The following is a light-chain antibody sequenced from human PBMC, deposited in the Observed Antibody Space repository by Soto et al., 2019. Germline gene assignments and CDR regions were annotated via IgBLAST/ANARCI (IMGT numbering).Light chain of an antibody. CDR3: QQYNNWPPYT. CDR2: GAY. Sequence: EIVLTHSPATISVSPWERATLSFSASQSVSTNLAWYQQKPGQPPRLLLYGAYTRATDIPARFSGSGSGTEFTLTIIGLQSEDFAVYYCQQYNNWPPYTFGQGTRLEI. J-gene: IGKJ5*01. V-gene: IGKV3-15*01. CDR1: QSVSTN.